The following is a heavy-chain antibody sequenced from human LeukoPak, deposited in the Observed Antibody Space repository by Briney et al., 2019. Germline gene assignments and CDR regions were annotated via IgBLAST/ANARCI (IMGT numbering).Heavy chain of an antibody. CDR2: ICSTGSTS. J-gene: IGHJ4*02. Sequence: GGSLRLSCAASGFTFSGYGMSWVRQAPGKGLEWVSGICSTGSTSYYADAVKGRSTITRDNTKNTLYLQMNSLRAEDTAVYYCAKEKDILTAYYWVSWGQGTLITVSS. CDR1: GFTFSGYG. D-gene: IGHD3-9*01. V-gene: IGHV3-23*01. CDR3: AKEKDILTAYYWVS.